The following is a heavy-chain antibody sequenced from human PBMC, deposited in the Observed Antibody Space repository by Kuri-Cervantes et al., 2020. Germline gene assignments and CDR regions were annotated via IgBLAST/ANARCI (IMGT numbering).Heavy chain of an antibody. Sequence: GGSLRLSCAASGFTFSNAWMSWVRQAPGKGLEWVAVISYDGSNKYYADSVKGRFTISRDNSKNMLYLQMNSLKIEDTAVYYCTTDPHRRDDLDIWGQGTMVTVSS. D-gene: IGHD5-24*01. V-gene: IGHV3-30*03. CDR2: ISYDGSNK. CDR1: GFTFSNAW. J-gene: IGHJ3*02. CDR3: TTDPHRRDDLDI.